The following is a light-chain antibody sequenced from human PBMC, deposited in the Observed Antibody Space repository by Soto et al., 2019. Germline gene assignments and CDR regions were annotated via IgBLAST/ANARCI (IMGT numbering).Light chain of an antibody. CDR2: DAS. Sequence: EAVLTQSPATLSLSPGESATLSCRASQSVSTFLAWYQQKPSQAPRLLIYDASNRAPGTPTRFSGSGSGTDFTLTISSLEPEDFAVYYCQQRSNWVFGPGTKVDIK. J-gene: IGKJ3*01. V-gene: IGKV3-11*01. CDR3: QQRSNWV. CDR1: QSVSTF.